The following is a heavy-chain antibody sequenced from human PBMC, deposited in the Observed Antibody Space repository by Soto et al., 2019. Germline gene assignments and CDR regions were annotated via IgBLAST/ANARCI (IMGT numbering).Heavy chain of an antibody. CDR1: GFTFSSYA. Sequence: PGGSLRLSCAASGFTFSSYAMSWVRQAPGKGLEWVSAISGSGGSTYYADSVKGRFTISRDNSKNTLYLQMNSVRAEDTAVYYCAKTPLVVVTATPFDYWGQGTLVTVSS. CDR2: ISGSGGST. V-gene: IGHV3-23*01. D-gene: IGHD2-21*02. CDR3: AKTPLVVVTATPFDY. J-gene: IGHJ4*02.